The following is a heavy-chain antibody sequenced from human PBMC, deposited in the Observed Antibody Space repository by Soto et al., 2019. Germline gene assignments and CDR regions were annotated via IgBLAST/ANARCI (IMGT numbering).Heavy chain of an antibody. CDR3: ARVSGRLERYSDLDY. V-gene: IGHV3-21*01. Sequence: EVQLVESGGGLVKPGGSLRLSCEASGFTFSSYSMNWVRQAPGKGLEWVSSVCPIGEYIYYADSVRGRFTISRDNAKNSLYLEMNSLRAEDTAVYYCARVSGRLERYSDLDYWGQGTLVTVSS. D-gene: IGHD1-1*01. CDR2: VCPIGEYI. J-gene: IGHJ4*02. CDR1: GFTFSSYS.